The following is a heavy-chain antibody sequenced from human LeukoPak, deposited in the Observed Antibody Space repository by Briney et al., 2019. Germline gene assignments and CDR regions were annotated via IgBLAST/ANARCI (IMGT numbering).Heavy chain of an antibody. CDR2: ISGSGGST. CDR1: GFTFSSYA. Sequence: PGGSLRLSCAASGFTFSSYAMSWVRQAPGKGLEWVSAISGSGGSTYYADSVKGRFTISRDNSKNTLYLQMNSLRAEDTAVYYCAKDGTRYCSSTSCLDPGTAFDYWGQGTLVTVSS. D-gene: IGHD2-2*01. V-gene: IGHV3-23*01. CDR3: AKDGTRYCSSTSCLDPGTAFDY. J-gene: IGHJ4*02.